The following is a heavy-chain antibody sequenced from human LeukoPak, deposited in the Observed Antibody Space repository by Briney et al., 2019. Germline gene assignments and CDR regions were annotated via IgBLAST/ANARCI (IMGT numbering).Heavy chain of an antibody. V-gene: IGHV4-39*01. J-gene: IGHJ4*02. D-gene: IGHD4-17*01. CDR1: GGSIINSGYY. CDR2: VYYSGNT. CDR3: ARQGYADFSSRPFDY. Sequence: SETLSLTCTVSGGSIINSGYYWGWIRQPLGKGLEWIGSVYYSGNTYYNPSLKSRVTISVDTSKNQFSLKLRSVTAADTAMYYCARQGYADFSSRPFDYWGQGTLVTVSS.